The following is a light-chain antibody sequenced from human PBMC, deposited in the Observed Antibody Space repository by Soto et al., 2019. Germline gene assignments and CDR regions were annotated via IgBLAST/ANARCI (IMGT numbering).Light chain of an antibody. CDR2: EVS. CDR1: SSDVGGYNY. J-gene: IGLJ1*01. V-gene: IGLV2-14*01. CDR3: SSYTSSSTLV. Sequence: QSVLTQPASVSGSPGQSITISCTGTSSDVGGYNYVSWYQQHPGKAPKLMIYEVSNRPSGVSNRFSGPQSGNTASLTISGLQAEDEADYYCSSYTSSSTLVFGTGTKVTVL.